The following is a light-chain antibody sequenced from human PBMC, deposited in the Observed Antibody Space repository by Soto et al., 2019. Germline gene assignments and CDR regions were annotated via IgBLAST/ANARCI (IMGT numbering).Light chain of an antibody. CDR2: GAS. CDR1: QSVSSN. V-gene: IGKV3-15*01. Sequence: EIVMTQSPATLSVSPGERVTLSCRASQSVSSNLACYQQKPGQAPRLLIYGASTRATGIPARFSGGGSETEFTLTISSLQSEDFAVYYCQQYHNWPPRTFGQGTKVEI. CDR3: QQYHNWPPRT. J-gene: IGKJ1*01.